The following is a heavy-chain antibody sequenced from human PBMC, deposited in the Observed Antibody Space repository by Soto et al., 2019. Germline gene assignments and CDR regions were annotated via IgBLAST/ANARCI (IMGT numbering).Heavy chain of an antibody. J-gene: IGHJ5*02. Sequence: GESLKISCKGSGYSFTSYWIGWVRQMPGKGLEWMGIIFPSDSDTRYSPSFQGQVTISADRSTSTVFLQWASLKASDTAVYFCARKDKSGYFNWFDPWGQGTLVTVSS. CDR3: ARKDKSGYFNWFDP. CDR1: GYSFTSYW. D-gene: IGHD3-22*01. CDR2: IFPSDSDT. V-gene: IGHV5-51*03.